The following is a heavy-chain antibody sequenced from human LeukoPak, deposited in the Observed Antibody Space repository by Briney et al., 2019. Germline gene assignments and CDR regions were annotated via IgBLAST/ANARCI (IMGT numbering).Heavy chain of an antibody. Sequence: PSETLSLTCTVSGGSISSGGYYWSWIRQHPGKGLEWIGYIYYSGSTYYNPSLKSRVTISVDRSKNQFSLKLSSVTAADTAVYYCARDSHSSSRKDWGQGTLVTVSS. J-gene: IGHJ4*02. CDR1: GGSISSGGYY. CDR2: IYYSGST. CDR3: ARDSHSSSRKD. D-gene: IGHD6-6*01. V-gene: IGHV4-31*03.